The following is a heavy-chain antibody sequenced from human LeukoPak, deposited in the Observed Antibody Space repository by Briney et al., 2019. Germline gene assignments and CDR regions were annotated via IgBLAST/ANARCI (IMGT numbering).Heavy chain of an antibody. CDR3: AKDNHYSDSGTYYYYFDY. V-gene: IGHV3-30-3*01. CDR1: GFTFSSYA. CDR2: ISYDGSNK. D-gene: IGHD3-22*01. J-gene: IGHJ4*02. Sequence: GGSLRLSCAASGFTFSSYAMHWVRQAPDKGLEWVAVISYDGSNKYYADSVKGRLTISRDNSKNTLYLQMNNLRAEDTAVYYCAKDNHYSDSGTYYYYFDYWGQGTLVTVSS.